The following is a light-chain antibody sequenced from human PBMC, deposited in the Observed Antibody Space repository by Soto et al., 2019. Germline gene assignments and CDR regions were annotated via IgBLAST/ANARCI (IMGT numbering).Light chain of an antibody. V-gene: IGKV3-15*01. CDR2: GAS. CDR1: QSVRSN. CDR3: QQYYNWWT. J-gene: IGKJ1*01. Sequence: EIVMTQSPATLPVSPGERATLSCRASQSVRSNLAWYQQKPGQAPRLLIYGASTRVTGIPARFSGSGSGTEFTLTISSLQSEDFAVYYCQQYYNWWTFGQGTKVDIK.